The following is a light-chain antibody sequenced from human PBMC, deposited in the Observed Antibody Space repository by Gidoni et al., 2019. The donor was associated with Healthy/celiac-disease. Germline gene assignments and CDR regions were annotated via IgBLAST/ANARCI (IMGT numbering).Light chain of an antibody. V-gene: IGKV3-11*01. CDR3: QQRSNWPSWT. CDR2: DAS. CDR1: QSVSSY. J-gene: IGKJ1*01. Sequence: EIVLTQSPATLSLSPGERATLSCRASQSVSSYLAWYQQKPGQAPMLLIYDASNRATGIPARFSGSGSGTDFTLTISSLEPEDFAVYYCQQRSNWPSWTFGQGTKLEIK.